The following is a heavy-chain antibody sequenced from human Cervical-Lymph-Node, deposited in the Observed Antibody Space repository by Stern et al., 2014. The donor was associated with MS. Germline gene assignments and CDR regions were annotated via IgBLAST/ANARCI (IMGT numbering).Heavy chain of an antibody. Sequence: EVQLVQSGGGLVQPGGSLRLSCAAAGFAFDDYAMHWVRQAPGKGLEWVSGISWSGTKIGYADSVKGRFTISRDNAKNSLFLQMNNLRAEDTALYYCATANYEFGYYGMDVWGQGTAVTVS. CDR3: ATANYEFGYYGMDV. CDR1: GFAFDDYA. V-gene: IGHV3-9*01. CDR2: ISWSGTKI. D-gene: IGHD3-3*01. J-gene: IGHJ6*02.